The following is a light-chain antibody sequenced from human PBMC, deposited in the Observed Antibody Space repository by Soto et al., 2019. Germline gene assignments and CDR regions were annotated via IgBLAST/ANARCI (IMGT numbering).Light chain of an antibody. Sequence: DVVMTQSPLSLPVTLGQPATISCKSSRSLVFSDGNTYLNWFQHRPGQSPRRLIYQASKRDSGVPDRFSGSGSGADFTLKISRVESEDVGVYFCMQGTHWPVTFGQGTRLEIK. J-gene: IGKJ5*01. V-gene: IGKV2-30*01. CDR3: MQGTHWPVT. CDR1: RSLVFSDGNTY. CDR2: QAS.